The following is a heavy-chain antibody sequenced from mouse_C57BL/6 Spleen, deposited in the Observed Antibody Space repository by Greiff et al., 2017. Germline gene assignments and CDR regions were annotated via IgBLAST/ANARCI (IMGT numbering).Heavy chain of an antibody. Sequence: VKLQQPGTELVKPGASVKLSCKASGYTFTSYWMHWVKQRPGQGLEWIGNINPSNGGTNYNEKFKSKATLTVDKSSSTAYMQLSSLTSEDSAVYYCARGYYGYDGAMDDWGQGTSVTVSS. CDR2: INPSNGGT. CDR3: ARGYYGYDGAMDD. V-gene: IGHV1-53*01. D-gene: IGHD2-2*01. J-gene: IGHJ4*01. CDR1: GYTFTSYW.